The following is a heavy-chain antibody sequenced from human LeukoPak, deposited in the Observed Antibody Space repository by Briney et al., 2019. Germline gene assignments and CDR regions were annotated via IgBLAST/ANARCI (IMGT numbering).Heavy chain of an antibody. CDR1: GSTFTNYW. D-gene: IGHD3-10*01. J-gene: IGHJ4*02. Sequence: GASLEISCEGSGSTFTNYWIAGVRQLPGKGLEWMGVIYPGDSDTRDSPPFQGQVTISADKSITTAYLQWNSLRASDTAMYYCARQTIRGVIASPFDYWGQGTLVTVSS. V-gene: IGHV5-51*01. CDR3: ARQTIRGVIASPFDY. CDR2: IYPGDSDT.